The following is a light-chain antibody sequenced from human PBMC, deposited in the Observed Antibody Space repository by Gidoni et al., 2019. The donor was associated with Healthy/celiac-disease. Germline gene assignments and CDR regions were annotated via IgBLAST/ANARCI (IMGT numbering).Light chain of an antibody. CDR1: QGISNY. Sequence: DIQMTQSPSSLSASVGDRVTITCRASQGISNYLAWYQQKPGKVPKLLIYAASTLQSWVPSRFSGSGSGTDFTLTISSLQPQDVATYYCQKYNSAPPGTFGQGTKVEIK. J-gene: IGKJ1*01. V-gene: IGKV1-27*01. CDR2: AAS. CDR3: QKYNSAPPGT.